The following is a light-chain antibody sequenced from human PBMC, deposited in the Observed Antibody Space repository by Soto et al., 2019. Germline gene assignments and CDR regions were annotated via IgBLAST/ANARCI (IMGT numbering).Light chain of an antibody. CDR1: QSVGSY. Sequence: EIVLAQSPATLSLSPGERATLSCRASQSVGSYLAWYQHKPGQAPRLLISDASNRASGIPARFSGSGSGTDFTLTISSLDPEDFAVYYCQQRSNWPITFGQGTRLEIK. CDR2: DAS. CDR3: QQRSNWPIT. V-gene: IGKV3-11*01. J-gene: IGKJ5*01.